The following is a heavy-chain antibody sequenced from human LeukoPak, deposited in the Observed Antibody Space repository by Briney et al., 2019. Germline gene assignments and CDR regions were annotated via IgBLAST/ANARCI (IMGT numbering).Heavy chain of an antibody. CDR1: GFTVSSNY. CDR3: ARKDPEQWLGFDY. J-gene: IGHJ4*02. D-gene: IGHD6-19*01. V-gene: IGHV3-53*01. CDR2: IYSGGST. Sequence: GGSLRLSCAATGFTVSSNYMSWVRQAPGKGLEWVSIIYSGGSTFYADSVKGRFTISRDNAKNSLYLQMNSLRAEDTAVYYCARKDPEQWLGFDYWGQGTLVAVSS.